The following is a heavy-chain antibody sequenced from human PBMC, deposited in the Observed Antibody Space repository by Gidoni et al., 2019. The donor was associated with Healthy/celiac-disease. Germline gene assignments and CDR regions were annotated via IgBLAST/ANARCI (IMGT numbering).Heavy chain of an antibody. CDR1: GGTFSGYA. J-gene: IGHJ4*02. Sequence: QVQLVQSGAEVKKPGSSVKVSCKASGGTFSGYAISWVRQAPGKGLAWMGGIIPIFGTANDAQKFQGRVTITADESTSTAYMELSSLRSEDTAVYYCAAYCSGGSCYSSFFDYWGQGTLVTVSS. D-gene: IGHD2-15*01. V-gene: IGHV1-69*01. CDR2: IIPIFGTA. CDR3: AAYCSGGSCYSSFFDY.